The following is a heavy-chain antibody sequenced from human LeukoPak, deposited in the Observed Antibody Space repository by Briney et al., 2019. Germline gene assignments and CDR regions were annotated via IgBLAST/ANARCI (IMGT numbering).Heavy chain of an antibody. V-gene: IGHV3-53*01. CDR2: IYSGGST. D-gene: IGHD3-9*01. CDR3: ARDRPDILTGYPGAYYYYYMDV. J-gene: IGHJ6*03. Sequence: GGSLRLSCAASGFTVSSNYMSWVRQAPGKGLEWVSVIYSGGSTYYADSVKGRFTISRDNSKNTLYLQMNSLRAEDTAVYYCARDRPDILTGYPGAYYYYYMDVWGKGTTVTVSS. CDR1: GFTVSSNY.